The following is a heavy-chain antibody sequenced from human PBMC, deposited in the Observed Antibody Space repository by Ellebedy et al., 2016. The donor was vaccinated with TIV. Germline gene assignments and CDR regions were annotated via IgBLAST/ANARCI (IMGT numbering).Heavy chain of an antibody. CDR2: IIPPLKTA. CDR1: GGTFSNYA. D-gene: IGHD5-24*01. Sequence: SVKVSXXASGGTFSNYAITWMRQAPGQGFEWMGGIIPPLKTANTALKFQGRVTITADESTNTAYMELSSLRSEDAAVYYCARGINYMDVWGKGTTVTVSS. J-gene: IGHJ6*03. CDR3: ARGINYMDV. V-gene: IGHV1-69*13.